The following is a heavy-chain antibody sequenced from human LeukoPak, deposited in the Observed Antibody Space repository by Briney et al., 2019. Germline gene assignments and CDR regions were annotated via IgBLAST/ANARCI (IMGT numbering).Heavy chain of an antibody. CDR2: ISGSGGST. CDR1: GFTFSSYA. J-gene: IGHJ4*02. V-gene: IGHV3-23*01. D-gene: IGHD3-22*01. Sequence: GGSLRLSCAASGFTFSSYAMSRVRQAPGKGLEWVSAISGSGGSTYYADSVKGRFTISRDNSKNTLYLQMNSLRAEDTAVYYCAKDKLSDSSGYYYYFDYWGQGTLVTVSS. CDR3: AKDKLSDSSGYYYYFDY.